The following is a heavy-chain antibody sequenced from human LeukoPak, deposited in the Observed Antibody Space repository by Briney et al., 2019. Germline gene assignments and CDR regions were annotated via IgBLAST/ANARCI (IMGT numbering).Heavy chain of an antibody. J-gene: IGHJ6*04. CDR3: AELGITMIGRV. CDR1: GFTFSSYE. V-gene: IGHV3-48*03. CDR2: ISSSGSTI. D-gene: IGHD3-10*02. Sequence: GGSLRLSCAASGFTFSSYEMTWVRQAPGKGLEWVSYISSSGSTIYYADSVKGRFTISRDNAKNSLYLQMNSLRAEDTAVYYCAELGITMIGRVWGKGTTVTISS.